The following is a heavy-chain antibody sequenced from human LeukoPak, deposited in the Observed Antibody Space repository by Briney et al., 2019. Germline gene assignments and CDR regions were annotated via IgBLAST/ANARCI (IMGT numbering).Heavy chain of an antibody. CDR2: INPRCGST. Sequence: ASVKVSCKASGYTFTGYYMHWVRQAPGQGLAWMGRINPRCGSTSHAQKFQGRVNMTRKISTRPVHIELSSLRSEDTAVYYCASTSSSWSSTPGYWGQGTLVTVSS. D-gene: IGHD6-13*01. V-gene: IGHV1-46*01. J-gene: IGHJ4*02. CDR1: GYTFTGYY. CDR3: ASTSSSWSSTPGY.